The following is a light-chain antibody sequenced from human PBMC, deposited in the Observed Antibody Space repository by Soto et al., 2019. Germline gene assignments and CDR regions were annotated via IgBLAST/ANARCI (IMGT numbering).Light chain of an antibody. CDR2: GAS. V-gene: IGKV3-20*01. J-gene: IGKJ1*01. CDR3: QDFDSPQWT. CDR1: QSVSTSN. Sequence: IVLTQSPGTLSSSPGERATLSCRASQSVSTSNLAWYQQRPGQAPRLLIYGASRRATGIPDRFSGSGSGSEFTLTINRLEPEDFAVYYCQDFDSPQWTFGQGTKIEN.